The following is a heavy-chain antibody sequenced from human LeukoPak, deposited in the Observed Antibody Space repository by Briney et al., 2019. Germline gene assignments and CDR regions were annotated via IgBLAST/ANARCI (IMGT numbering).Heavy chain of an antibody. V-gene: IGHV4-59*01. CDR1: GGSISSYY. D-gene: IGHD3-9*01. Sequence: SETLSLTCTVSGGSISSYYWSWIRQPPGKGLEWIGYINHSGSTNYNPSLKSRVTISVDTSKNQFSLKLSSVTAADTAVYYCARTYYDILTGPYYFDYWGQGTLVTVSS. CDR3: ARTYYDILTGPYYFDY. CDR2: INHSGST. J-gene: IGHJ4*02.